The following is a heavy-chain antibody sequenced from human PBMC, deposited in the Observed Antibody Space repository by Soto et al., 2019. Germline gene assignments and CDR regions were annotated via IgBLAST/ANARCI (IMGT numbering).Heavy chain of an antibody. CDR1: GGSFSGYY. Sequence: PSETLSLTCAVYGGSFSGYYWSWIRQPPGKGLEWIGEINHSGSTNYNPSLKSRVTISVDTSKNQFSLKLSSVTAADTAVYYCARTGRFLEWLLRQMGRGRTRYYYYGMDVWGPGTTVTVSS. CDR3: ARTGRFLEWLLRQMGRGRTRYYYYGMDV. J-gene: IGHJ6*02. CDR2: INHSGST. D-gene: IGHD3-3*01. V-gene: IGHV4-34*01.